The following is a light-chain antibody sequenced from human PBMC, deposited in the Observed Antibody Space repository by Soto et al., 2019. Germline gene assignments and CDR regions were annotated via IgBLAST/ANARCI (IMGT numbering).Light chain of an antibody. CDR1: QNISNY. V-gene: IGKV3-11*01. J-gene: IGKJ4*01. CDR3: QHYGSSPRV. Sequence: IVLTQSPATLSLSPGKRATLSCRASQNISNYLIWYQQKPGQGPRLLIYDVSNRATGIPARFSGSGSGTDFTFTISRLESEDFAVYYCQHYGSSPRVFGGGTKVDIK. CDR2: DVS.